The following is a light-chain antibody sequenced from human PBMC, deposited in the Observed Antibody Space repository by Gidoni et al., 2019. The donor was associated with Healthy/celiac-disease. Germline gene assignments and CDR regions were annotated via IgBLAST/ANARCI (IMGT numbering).Light chain of an antibody. CDR1: QDINNY. Sequence: DIQMTHSPSSLSASVGDRVTITCQASQDINNYLNWYQQKPGKAPTLLIYDASNMETGVPSRFSGSGSGTDFTFTISSLQPEDIATYYCQQYDNLPLTFGGGTKVEIK. J-gene: IGKJ4*01. V-gene: IGKV1-33*01. CDR2: DAS. CDR3: QQYDNLPLT.